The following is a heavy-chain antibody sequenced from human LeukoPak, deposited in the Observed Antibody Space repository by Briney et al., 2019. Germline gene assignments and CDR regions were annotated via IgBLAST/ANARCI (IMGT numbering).Heavy chain of an antibody. CDR1: GGSISSYY. V-gene: IGHV4-59*01. CDR3: ARETSRKGAHYMDV. CDR2: IYYSGST. Sequence: PSETLSLTCTVSGGSISSYYWSWIRQPPGKGLEWIGYIYYSGSTNYKSSLKSRVTISVDTSKNQFSLKMRYVTAADTAVYYCARETSRKGAHYMDVWGKGTTVTISS. D-gene: IGHD1-14*01. J-gene: IGHJ6*03.